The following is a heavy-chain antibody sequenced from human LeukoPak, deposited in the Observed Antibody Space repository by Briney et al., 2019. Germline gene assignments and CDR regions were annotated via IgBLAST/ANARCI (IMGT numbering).Heavy chain of an antibody. J-gene: IGHJ5*02. Sequence: GGSLRLSCAASGFTFSSYDMNWVRQAPGKGLEWVSSISTSSSYIYYADSVKGRFTISRDNARKSMFLQMSSLRAEDTALYHCARGAQNVAAADNWFDPWGQGTLVTVSS. V-gene: IGHV3-21*01. CDR3: ARGAQNVAAADNWFDP. D-gene: IGHD6-13*01. CDR1: GFTFSSYD. CDR2: ISTSSSYI.